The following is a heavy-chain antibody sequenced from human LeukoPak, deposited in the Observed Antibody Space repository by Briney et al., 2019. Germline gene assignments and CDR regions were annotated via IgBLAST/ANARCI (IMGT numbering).Heavy chain of an antibody. CDR1: GDSVSSNSAA. V-gene: IGHV6-1*01. J-gene: IGHJ4*02. Sequence: SQTLSLTCAVSGDSVSSNSAAWHSIRQSPSRGLERLGRTYYKSKWYNDYALPVKSRITINPDTSENQFSLHLNSVTPEDTAVYYCARASWGSSWYGPGEDYWGQGTLVTVSS. CDR2: TYYKSKWYN. D-gene: IGHD6-13*01. CDR3: ARASWGSSWYGPGEDY.